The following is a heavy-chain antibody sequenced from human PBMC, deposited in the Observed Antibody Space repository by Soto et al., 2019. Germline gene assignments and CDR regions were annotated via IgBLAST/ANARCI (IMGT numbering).Heavy chain of an antibody. Sequence: SEPLSLTCTVSGGSISSGGYYWSWIRQHPGKGLEWIGYIYYSGSTYYTPSIKSRATISVDTSKHQFSLKLSSVTAAHTAVYNCASLYTGDEDGDCCCMDVWGKGTTVTVSS. D-gene: IGHD2-8*02. CDR3: ASLYTGDEDGDCCCMDV. CDR1: GGSISSGGYY. CDR2: IYYSGST. V-gene: IGHV4-31*03. J-gene: IGHJ6*03.